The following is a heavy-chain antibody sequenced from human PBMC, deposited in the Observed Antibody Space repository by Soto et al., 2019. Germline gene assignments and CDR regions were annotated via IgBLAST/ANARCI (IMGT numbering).Heavy chain of an antibody. J-gene: IGHJ4*02. V-gene: IGHV4-34*01. CDR1: GGSFSGYY. Sequence: TLSLTCAVYGGSFSGYYWSWIRQPPGKGLEWIGEINHSGSTNYNPSLKSRVTISVDTSKNQFSLKLSSVTAADTAVYYCAREGAGDGYPRPLRYWGQGTLVTVYS. D-gene: IGHD5-12*01. CDR3: AREGAGDGYPRPLRY. CDR2: INHSGST.